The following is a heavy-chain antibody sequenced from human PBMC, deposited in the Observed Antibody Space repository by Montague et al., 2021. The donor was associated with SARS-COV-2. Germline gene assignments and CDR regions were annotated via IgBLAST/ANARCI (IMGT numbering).Heavy chain of an antibody. V-gene: IGHV2-70*01. D-gene: IGHD3-9*01. CDR2: IDWDDDK. CDR3: ARTLHDILTGYYSFDY. J-gene: IGHJ4*02. Sequence: PALVKPTQTHTLTCTFSGFSLSTSGMCVSWIRQPPGKALEWLALIDWDDDKYYSTSLKTRLTISKDTSKNQVVLTMTNMDPVDTATYYCARTLHDILTGYYSFDYWGQGTLVTVSS. CDR1: GFSLSTSGMC.